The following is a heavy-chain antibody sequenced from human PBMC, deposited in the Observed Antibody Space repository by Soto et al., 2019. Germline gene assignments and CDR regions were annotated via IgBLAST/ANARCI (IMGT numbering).Heavy chain of an antibody. V-gene: IGHV4-39*01. D-gene: IGHD2-21*02. J-gene: IGHJ5*01. CDR1: GGSITSGSFY. Sequence: QVQVQESGPGLVKPSETLSLTCTVSGGSITSGSFYWCWVRHSPGKGLEWIGSIYYSGSVYYNPSLESRVTISADVSRDQFSLKLTSVTAADTAVYYCARHGTALTAVNWFVSWGHGTLVTVSS. CDR3: ARHGTALTAVNWFVS. CDR2: IYYSGSV.